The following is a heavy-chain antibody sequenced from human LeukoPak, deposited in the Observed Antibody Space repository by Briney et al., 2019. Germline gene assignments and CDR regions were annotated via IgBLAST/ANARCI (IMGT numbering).Heavy chain of an antibody. Sequence: PGGSLRLSCAASGFTVSSNYMSWVRQAPGKGLEWDSVIYSGGSTYYADSVKGRFTISRDNSKNTLYLQMDSLRAEDTAVYYCARADSSSNWYFDLWGRGTLVTVSS. CDR3: ARADSSSNWYFDL. CDR2: IYSGGST. D-gene: IGHD6-6*01. J-gene: IGHJ2*01. CDR1: GFTVSSNY. V-gene: IGHV3-66*02.